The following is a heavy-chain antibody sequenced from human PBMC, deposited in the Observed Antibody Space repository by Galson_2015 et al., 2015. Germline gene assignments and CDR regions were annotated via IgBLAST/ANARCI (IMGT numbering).Heavy chain of an antibody. CDR2: IYHSGST. CDR1: GDSISSSIW. D-gene: IGHD3-22*01. CDR3: ARKYYDSSGQFDY. V-gene: IGHV4-4*02. J-gene: IGHJ4*02. Sequence: ETLSLTCAVSGDSISSSIWWSWVRQPPGKGLEWIGEIYHSGSTNYSPSLKSRVTISVDKSKNQFSLKMTSVTAADTAMYYCARKYYDSSGQFDYWGQGTLVTVSP.